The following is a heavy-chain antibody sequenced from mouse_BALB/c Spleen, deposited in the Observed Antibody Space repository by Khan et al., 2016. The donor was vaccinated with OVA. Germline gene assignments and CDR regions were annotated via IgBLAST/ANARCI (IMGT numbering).Heavy chain of an antibody. CDR2: IYPGSGST. Sequence: LQQPGSELVRPGASVKLSCKASGYTFTSCWMHWVKQRPGQGLEWIGDIYPGSGSTNYAEKSKRKATLTVDTSSSTAYMQLSSLTSEDSAVYYCTRWSYWFAYWGQGTLVTVSA. J-gene: IGHJ3*01. CDR1: GYTFTSCW. V-gene: IGHV1S22*01. CDR3: TRWSYWFAY. D-gene: IGHD2-12*01.